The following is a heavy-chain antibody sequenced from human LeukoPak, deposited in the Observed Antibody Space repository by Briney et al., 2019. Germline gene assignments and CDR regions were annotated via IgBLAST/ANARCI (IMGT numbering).Heavy chain of an antibody. V-gene: IGHV2-5*02. CDR3: ARGPPDAFDI. J-gene: IGHJ3*02. CDR1: GFSLSTNGVG. CDR2: IHCDDDR. Sequence: SGPTLVNPXQTLTLTCTFSGFSLSTNGVGVGWIRQPPGKALEWLALIHCDDDRHYIPSLKSRLTITKDTSKNQVVLTMTNMDPVDTATYYCARGPPDAFDIWGQGTMVTVSS.